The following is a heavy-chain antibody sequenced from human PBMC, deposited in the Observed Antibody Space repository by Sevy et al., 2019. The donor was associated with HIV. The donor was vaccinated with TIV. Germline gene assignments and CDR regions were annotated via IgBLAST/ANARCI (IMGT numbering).Heavy chain of an antibody. CDR3: ARAYSSGWYDY. CDR2: IGTAGDT. J-gene: IGHJ4*02. Sequence: GGSLRLSCAASGFTFSSYDMHWVRQATGKGLEWVSAIGTAGDTYYPGSVKGRFTISRENAKNSLYLQMNSLRVGDTAVYYCARAYSSGWYDYGGQGTLVTVSS. CDR1: GFTFSSYD. D-gene: IGHD6-19*01. V-gene: IGHV3-13*01.